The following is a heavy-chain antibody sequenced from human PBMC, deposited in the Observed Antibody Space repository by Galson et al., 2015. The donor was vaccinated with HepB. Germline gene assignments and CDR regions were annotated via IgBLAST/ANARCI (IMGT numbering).Heavy chain of an antibody. CDR2: IYYSGST. D-gene: IGHD3-3*01. CDR1: GGSISSYY. CDR3: ARHNGAIFGVVEPRFDY. J-gene: IGHJ4*02. V-gene: IGHV4-59*08. Sequence: ETLSLTCTVSGGSISSYYWSWIRQPPGKGLEWIGYIYYSGSTNYNPSLKSRVTISVDTSKNQFSLKLSSVTAADTAVYYCARHNGAIFGVVEPRFDYWGQGTLVTVSS.